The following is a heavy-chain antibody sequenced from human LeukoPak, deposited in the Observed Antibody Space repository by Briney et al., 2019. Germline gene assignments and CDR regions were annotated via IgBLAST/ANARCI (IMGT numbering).Heavy chain of an antibody. CDR1: GFTFSNAW. Sequence: PGGSLRLSCAASGFTFSNAWMSWVRQAPGKGLEWVGRIKSKTDGGTTDYAAPVKGRFTISRDDSKNTLYLQMNSLKTEDTAVYYCTAGWPSADFDYWGQGTLVTVSS. CDR2: IKSKTDGGTT. CDR3: TAGWPSADFDY. V-gene: IGHV3-15*01. J-gene: IGHJ4*02.